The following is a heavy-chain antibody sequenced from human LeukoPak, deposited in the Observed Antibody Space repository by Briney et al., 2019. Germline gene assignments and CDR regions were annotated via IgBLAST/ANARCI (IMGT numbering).Heavy chain of an antibody. Sequence: PGGSLRLSCAASGFTVSSNYMSWVRQAPGKGLEWIGYIYYSGSTNYNPSLKSRVTISVDTSKNQFSLKLSSVTAADTAVYYCARDVAYCSGGSCYYYGMDVWGQGTTVTVSS. CDR3: ARDVAYCSGGSCYYYGMDV. V-gene: IGHV4-59*02. CDR1: GFTVSSNY. J-gene: IGHJ6*02. CDR2: IYYSGST. D-gene: IGHD2-15*01.